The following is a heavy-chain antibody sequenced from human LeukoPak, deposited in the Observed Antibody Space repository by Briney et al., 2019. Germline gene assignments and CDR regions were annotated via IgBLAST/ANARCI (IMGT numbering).Heavy chain of an antibody. CDR2: ISPSGNT. J-gene: IGHJ4*02. CDR1: GGSFSGYY. V-gene: IGHV4-34*01. Sequence: SETLSLTCAVYGGSFSGYYWSWIRQPPGKSLEWVGEISPSGNTQYNPSLKSRVTISLDASKSQFYLKLNSVTAADTAVYYCARRVRSADYRLDYWGQGTLVTVSS. D-gene: IGHD4-11*01. CDR3: ARRVRSADYRLDY.